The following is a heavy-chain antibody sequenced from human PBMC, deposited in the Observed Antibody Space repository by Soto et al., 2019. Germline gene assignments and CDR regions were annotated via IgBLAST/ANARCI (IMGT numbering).Heavy chain of an antibody. V-gene: IGHV4-30-2*01. CDR3: DRGKDYSTPFDP. J-gene: IGHJ5*02. CDR2: IYHSGST. D-gene: IGHD4-4*01. Sequence: SETLSLTCAVSGGSISSGGYSWSWIRQPPGKGLEWIGYIYHSGSTYYNPSLKSRVTISVDRSKNQFSLKLSSVTAADTAVYYCDRGKDYSTPFDPWGQGTLVTVSS. CDR1: GGSISSGGYS.